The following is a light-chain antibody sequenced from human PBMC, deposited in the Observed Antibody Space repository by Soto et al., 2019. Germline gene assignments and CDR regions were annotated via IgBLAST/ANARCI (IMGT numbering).Light chain of an antibody. J-gene: IGLJ2*01. CDR3: SSYSSSSTDVV. Sequence: QSALTQPASVSGSPGQSITISCTGTSSDVGGYKFVSWYQHHPGKAPKLMIFEVTHRPSGVSYRFSGSKSGNTASLTISGLQAEDEADYYCSSYSSSSTDVVFGGGTKLTVL. CDR1: SSDVGGYKF. CDR2: EVT. V-gene: IGLV2-14*01.